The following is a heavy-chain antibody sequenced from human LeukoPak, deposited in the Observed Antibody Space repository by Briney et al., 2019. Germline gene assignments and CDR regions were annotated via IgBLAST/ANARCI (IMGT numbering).Heavy chain of an antibody. CDR3: AKSRGSGTYWGSGFDY. Sequence: GGSLRLSCAASGFTFSSYAMSWVRQAPGKGLEWVAVISYDGSNGYHADSVKGRFIISRDSSKNALYLQMNNLRAEDTAVYYCAKSRGSGTYWGSGFDYWGQGTLVTVSS. CDR2: ISYDGSNG. CDR1: GFTFSSYA. D-gene: IGHD1-26*01. V-gene: IGHV3-30*18. J-gene: IGHJ4*02.